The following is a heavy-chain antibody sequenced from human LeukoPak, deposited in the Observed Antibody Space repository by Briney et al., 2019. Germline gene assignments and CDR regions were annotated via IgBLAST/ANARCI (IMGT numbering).Heavy chain of an antibody. V-gene: IGHV4-59*12. Sequence: SETLSLTCTVSGGSISSYYWSWIRQPPGKGLEWIGYIYYSGSTNYNPSLKSRVTISVDTSKNQFSLKLSSVTAADTAVYYCARGGILWFGELLYHYYGMDVWGQGTTVTVSS. CDR3: ARGGILWFGELLYHYYGMDV. D-gene: IGHD3-10*01. CDR1: GGSISSYY. CDR2: IYYSGST. J-gene: IGHJ6*02.